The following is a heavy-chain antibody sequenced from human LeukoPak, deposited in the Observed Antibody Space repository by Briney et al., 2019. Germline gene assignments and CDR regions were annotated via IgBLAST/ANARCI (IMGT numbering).Heavy chain of an antibody. CDR3: ARHNGAYYYDSSGYGFDY. V-gene: IGHV5-51*01. J-gene: IGHJ4*02. CDR1: GYSFTSYW. D-gene: IGHD3-22*01. CDR2: IYPGDSDT. Sequence: GESLKISCKGSGYSFTSYWIGWVSQMPGKGLEWMGIIYPGDSDTRYSPSFQGQVTISADKSISTAYLQWSSLKASDTAMYYCARHNGAYYYDSSGYGFDYWGQGTLVTVSS.